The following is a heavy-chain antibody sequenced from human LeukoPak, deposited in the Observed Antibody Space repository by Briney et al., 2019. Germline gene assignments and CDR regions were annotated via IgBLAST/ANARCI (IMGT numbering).Heavy chain of an antibody. D-gene: IGHD1-7*01. CDR3: ARGGLNFDAFDI. Sequence: KPGGSLRLSCAASGFTFSSYSMNWVRQAPEKGLEWVSSIGSRSTYTYSADSVKGRFTISRDNAKNSLYLQMNSLRAGDTAVYYCARGGLNFDAFDIWGQGTMVTVSS. CDR2: IGSRSTYT. CDR1: GFTFSSYS. J-gene: IGHJ3*02. V-gene: IGHV3-21*01.